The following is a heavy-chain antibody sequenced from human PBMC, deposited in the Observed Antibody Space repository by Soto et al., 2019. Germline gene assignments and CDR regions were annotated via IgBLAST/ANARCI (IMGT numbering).Heavy chain of an antibody. D-gene: IGHD6-13*01. CDR3: ARGHSWYSSSYFDY. Sequence: PSETLSLTCTVSGGSISSGGYYWSWIRQLPGKGLEWIGYISYSGSTSYNPSLKSRITISVDTSKNHFSLKLSSVTAVDTAVYYCARGHSWYSSSYFDYWGQGALVTVSS. CDR1: GGSISSGGYY. CDR2: ISYSGST. J-gene: IGHJ4*02. V-gene: IGHV4-31*03.